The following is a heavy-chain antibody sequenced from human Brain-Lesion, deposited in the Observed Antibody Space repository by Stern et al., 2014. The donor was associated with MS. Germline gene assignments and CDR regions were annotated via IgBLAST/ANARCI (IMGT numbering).Heavy chain of an antibody. V-gene: IGHV4-39*01. Sequence: VQLVESGPGLVKPSETLSLTCTVSGGSISSSSYYWGWIRQPPGKGLEWIGSIYYRGSTYYNPSLKGRVTISMDTSTNPVSLRLSSVTAADTAVYFCAKLWLGELPESPFDYWGQGTLVTVSS. CDR3: AKLWLGELPESPFDY. CDR1: GGSISSSSYY. CDR2: IYYRGST. D-gene: IGHD3-10*01. J-gene: IGHJ4*02.